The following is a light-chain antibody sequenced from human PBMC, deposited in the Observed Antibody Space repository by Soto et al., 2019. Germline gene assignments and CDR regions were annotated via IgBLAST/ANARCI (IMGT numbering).Light chain of an antibody. J-gene: IGLJ2*01. Sequence: QSALTQPPSVSAAPRQKVTISCSGSSSNIGNNYVSWYQQLPGTAPKLLIYDNNKRPSGIPDRFSGSKSGTSATLGITGLQTGDEADYYCGTWDSSLSAGGVFGGGTQLTVL. CDR1: SSNIGNNY. V-gene: IGLV1-51*01. CDR3: GTWDSSLSAGGV. CDR2: DNN.